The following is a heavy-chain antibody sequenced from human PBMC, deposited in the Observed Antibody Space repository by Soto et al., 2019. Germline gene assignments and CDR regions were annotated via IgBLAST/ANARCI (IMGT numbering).Heavy chain of an antibody. CDR2: ISSSSSYI. Sequence: PGGSLRLSCAASGFTFSSYSMNWVRQAPGKGLEWVSSISSSSSYIYYADSVKGRFTISRDNAKNSLYLQMNSLRAEDTAMYYCARDLYCGGGSCYSVWGQGTLVTVSS. CDR3: ARDLYCGGGSCYSV. V-gene: IGHV3-21*01. J-gene: IGHJ4*02. CDR1: GFTFSSYS. D-gene: IGHD2-15*01.